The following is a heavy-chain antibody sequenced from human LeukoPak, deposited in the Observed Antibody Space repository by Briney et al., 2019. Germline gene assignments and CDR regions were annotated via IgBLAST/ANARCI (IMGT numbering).Heavy chain of an antibody. CDR1: GYTLTELS. CDR2: FDPEDGET. CDR3: ATAGDYGDYDGLWY. Sequence: GASVKVSCKVSGYTLTELSMHWVRQAPGKGLEWMGGFDPEDGETIYAQKFQGRVTMTEDTSTDTAYMELSSLRSEDTAVYYCATAGDYGDYDGLWYWGQGTLVTVSS. J-gene: IGHJ4*02. V-gene: IGHV1-24*01. D-gene: IGHD4-17*01.